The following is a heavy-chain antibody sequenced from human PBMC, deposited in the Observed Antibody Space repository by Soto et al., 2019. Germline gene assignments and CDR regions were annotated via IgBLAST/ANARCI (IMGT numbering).Heavy chain of an antibody. D-gene: IGHD6-13*01. J-gene: IGHJ3*02. CDR1: GGTFSSYA. V-gene: IGHV1-69*13. Sequence: SVKVSCKASGGTFSSYAISWVRQAPGQGLEWMGGIIPIFGTANYAQKFQGRVTITADESMSTAYMELSSLRSEDTAVYYCARDHPSRYSSSWQHAFDIWGQGTMVTVSS. CDR3: ARDHPSRYSSSWQHAFDI. CDR2: IIPIFGTA.